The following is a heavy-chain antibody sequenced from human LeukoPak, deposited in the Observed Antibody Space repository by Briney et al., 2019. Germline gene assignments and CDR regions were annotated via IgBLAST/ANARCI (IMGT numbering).Heavy chain of an antibody. CDR1: GYTFTGYY. J-gene: IGHJ4*02. D-gene: IGHD6-19*01. CDR2: INPNSGGT. V-gene: IGHV1-2*02. Sequence: ASVKVSCKASGYTFTGYYMHWVRQAPGQGLEWMGWINPNSGGTNYAQKFQGRVTMTRDTSISTAYMELSRLRSEDTAVYYCARDVVGIAVAAGNYWGQGTLVTVSS. CDR3: ARDVVGIAVAAGNY.